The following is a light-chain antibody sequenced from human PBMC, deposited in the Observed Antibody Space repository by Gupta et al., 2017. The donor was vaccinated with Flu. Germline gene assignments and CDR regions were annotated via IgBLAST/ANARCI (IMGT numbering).Light chain of an antibody. CDR3: HQHGSSPWT. J-gene: IGKJ1*01. CDR1: QNISSRF. V-gene: IGKV3-20*01. Sequence: EIVLTQSPGTLSLSPGESGTLSCWASQNISSRFLAWYQQKFGQAPRLLMYGAFNRATGIPDRFNGSASGTDFTLTITRLEPEDFAVYFCHQHGSSPWTFGQGTKVEIK. CDR2: GAF.